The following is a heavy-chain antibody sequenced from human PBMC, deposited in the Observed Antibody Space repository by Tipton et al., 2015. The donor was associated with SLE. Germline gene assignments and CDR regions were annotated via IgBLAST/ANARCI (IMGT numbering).Heavy chain of an antibody. V-gene: IGHV3-9*01. Sequence: RSLRLSCAASGFTFDDYAMHWVRQAPGKGLEWVSGISWNSGSIGYADSVKGRFTISRDNAKNSLYLQMNSLRAEDTALYYCAKDINGVAATLDIWGQGTMVTVSS. CDR2: ISWNSGSI. D-gene: IGHD2-15*01. CDR3: AKDINGVAATLDI. J-gene: IGHJ3*02. CDR1: GFTFDDYA.